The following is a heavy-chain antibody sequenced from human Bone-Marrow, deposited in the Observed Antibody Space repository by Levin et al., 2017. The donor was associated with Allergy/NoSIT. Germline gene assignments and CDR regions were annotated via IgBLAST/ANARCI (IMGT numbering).Heavy chain of an antibody. Sequence: GESLKISCKASGFTFDKATFAWVRQAPGQGLEWMGWVSASNGFTHYAKKVQGRVSMTTDASTYTVYLDLGSLRSDDTAVYYCARNFCTETTCFFDASDVWGQGTLVTVSS. J-gene: IGHJ3*01. CDR2: VSASNGFT. CDR3: ARNFCTETTCFFDASDV. CDR1: GFTFDKAT. D-gene: IGHD1-7*01. V-gene: IGHV1-18*01.